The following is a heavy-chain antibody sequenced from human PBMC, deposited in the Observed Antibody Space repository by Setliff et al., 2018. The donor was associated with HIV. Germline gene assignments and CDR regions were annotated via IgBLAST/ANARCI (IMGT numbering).Heavy chain of an antibody. V-gene: IGHV1-2*02. J-gene: IGHJ4*02. CDR3: ARSNFWSGFGYGY. Sequence: ASVKVSCKASGYTFSDYFIHWVRQAPGQGLEWMGWMNPNSGGTNQAQEFQGRVTMTRDLSMSTAYMDLSRLRSDDMAVYYCARSNFWSGFGYGYWGQGTLVTVSS. CDR2: MNPNSGGT. CDR1: GYTFSDYF. D-gene: IGHD3-3*01.